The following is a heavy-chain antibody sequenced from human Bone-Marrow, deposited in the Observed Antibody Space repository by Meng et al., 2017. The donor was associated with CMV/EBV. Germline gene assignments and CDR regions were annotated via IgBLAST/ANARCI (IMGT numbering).Heavy chain of an antibody. Sequence: GESLKISCAASGFTFSSYAMSWVRQTPGKGLEWVSVTYSGDSGTYYADSVKGRFTIPRDNSKNTLYLQMTSMRAEDTAVYYCGKDGLTIFGVAADSWGQGTLVTFSS. CDR1: GFTFSSYA. CDR2: TYSGDSGT. V-gene: IGHV3-23*03. D-gene: IGHD3-3*01. J-gene: IGHJ4*02. CDR3: GKDGLTIFGVAADS.